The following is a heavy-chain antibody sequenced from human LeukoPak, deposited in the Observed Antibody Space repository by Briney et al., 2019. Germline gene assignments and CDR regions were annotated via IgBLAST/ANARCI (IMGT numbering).Heavy chain of an antibody. Sequence: SETLSLTCTVSGGSISSGGYYWSWIRQHPGKGLEWIGYIYYSGSTYYNPSLKSRVTISVDTSKNQFSLKLSSVTAADTAVYYCARGGTMVRGVQGWFDPWGQGTLVTVSP. CDR1: GGSISSGGYY. CDR2: IYYSGST. J-gene: IGHJ5*02. CDR3: ARGGTMVRGVQGWFDP. V-gene: IGHV4-31*03. D-gene: IGHD3-10*01.